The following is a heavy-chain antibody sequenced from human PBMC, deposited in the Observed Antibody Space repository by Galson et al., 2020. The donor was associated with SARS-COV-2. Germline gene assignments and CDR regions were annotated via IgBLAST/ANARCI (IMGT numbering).Heavy chain of an antibody. D-gene: IGHD3-10*01. J-gene: IGHJ4*02. CDR1: GFAFSSYT. CDR2: LDTSSTYI. V-gene: IGHV3-21*01. Sequence: GESLKISCAASGFAFSSYTMNWVRQAPGKGLEWVASLDTSSTYIYHADSLKGRFTISRDNAENSLYLQMNSLRAKDTAVYYCARSPPASTSGTSIYFDYWGQGTQVTVSS. CDR3: ARSPPASTSGTSIYFDY.